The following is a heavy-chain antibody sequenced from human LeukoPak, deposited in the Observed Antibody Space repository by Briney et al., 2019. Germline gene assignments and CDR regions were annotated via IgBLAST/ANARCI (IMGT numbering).Heavy chain of an antibody. CDR1: GGSISSYY. Sequence: SETLSLTCTVSGGSISSYYWSWIRQPPGKGLEWIGYIYYSGGTNYNPSLKSQVTISVDTSKNQFSLKLSSVTAADTAAYYCARGGTMVRGVITRFDYWGQGTLVTVSS. J-gene: IGHJ4*02. D-gene: IGHD3-10*01. CDR3: ARGGTMVRGVITRFDY. V-gene: IGHV4-59*01. CDR2: IYYSGGT.